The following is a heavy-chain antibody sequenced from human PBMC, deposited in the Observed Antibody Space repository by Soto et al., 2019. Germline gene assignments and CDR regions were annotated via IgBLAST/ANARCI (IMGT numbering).Heavy chain of an antibody. CDR3: ATWAYDSSGYYRFDY. CDR2: FDPEDGET. Sequence: GASVKVSRKVSGYTPPEFFIHRVRQAPGKGLEWMGGFDPEDGETIYAQKFQGRVTMTEDTSTDTAYMELSSLRSEDTAVYYCATWAYDSSGYYRFDYWGQGTLVTVSS. D-gene: IGHD3-22*01. J-gene: IGHJ4*02. V-gene: IGHV1-24*01. CDR1: GYTPPEFF.